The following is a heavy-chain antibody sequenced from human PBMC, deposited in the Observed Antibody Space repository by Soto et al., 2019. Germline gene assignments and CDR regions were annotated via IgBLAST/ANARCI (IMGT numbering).Heavy chain of an antibody. CDR1: GGSFSGYY. Sequence: PSETLSLTCNVYGGSFSGYYWSWIRQPPGKGLEWIGEINHSGSTNYNPSLKSRVTISVDTSKNQLSLKLSSVTAADTAVYYCARDGPWIQLWGVWGQGTTVTVSS. V-gene: IGHV4-34*01. J-gene: IGHJ6*02. D-gene: IGHD5-18*01. CDR3: ARDGPWIQLWGV. CDR2: INHSGST.